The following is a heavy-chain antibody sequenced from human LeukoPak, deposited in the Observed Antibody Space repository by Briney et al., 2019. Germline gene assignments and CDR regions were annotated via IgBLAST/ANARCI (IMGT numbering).Heavy chain of an antibody. V-gene: IGHV4-59*01. J-gene: IGHJ4*02. CDR3: ARVAISAHYFDY. CDR1: GGSISSYY. Sequence: PSETLSLTCSVSGGSISSYYWSWIRQPPGKGLEWIGNIFYSGSTNYNPSLKSRVTISVDTSKNQVSLRLSSVTDADTAVYYCARVAISAHYFDYWGQGSLVTVSS. CDR2: IFYSGST. D-gene: IGHD3-10*01.